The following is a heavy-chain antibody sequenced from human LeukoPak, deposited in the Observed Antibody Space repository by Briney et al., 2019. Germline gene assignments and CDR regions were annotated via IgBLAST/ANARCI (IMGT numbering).Heavy chain of an antibody. CDR2: IYYSGST. J-gene: IGHJ4*02. Sequence: SETLSLTCTVSGGSISSSSYYWGWIRQPPGKGLEWIGSIYYSGSTYYNPSLKSRVTISVDTSKNQFSLKLSSVTAADTAVYYCARGGNYYGSGSYYRPYSRSGYWGQGTLVTVSS. D-gene: IGHD3-10*01. CDR1: GGSISSSSYY. V-gene: IGHV4-39*07. CDR3: ARGGNYYGSGSYYRPYSRSGY.